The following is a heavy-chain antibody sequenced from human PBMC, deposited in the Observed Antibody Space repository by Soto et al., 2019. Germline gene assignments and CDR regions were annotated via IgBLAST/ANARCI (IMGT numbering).Heavy chain of an antibody. D-gene: IGHD2-21*01. J-gene: IGHJ4*02. Sequence: SETLSLTCTVSGGSISSGDYYWSLIRQPPGKGLEWIGFIHYSGSTNYNPSLKSRVTMSVDTSKNQFSLKLTSVNAADTAVYYCTRGGDAYKNGHWGQGTLVTVS. CDR2: IHYSGST. CDR3: TRGGDAYKNGH. CDR1: GGSISSGDYY. V-gene: IGHV4-61*08.